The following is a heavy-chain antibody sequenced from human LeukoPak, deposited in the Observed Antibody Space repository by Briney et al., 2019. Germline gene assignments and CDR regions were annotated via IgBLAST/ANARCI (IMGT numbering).Heavy chain of an antibody. CDR1: GYTFTGYY. J-gene: IGHJ5*02. V-gene: IGHV1-2*02. Sequence: ASVKVSCKASGYTFTGYYMHWVRQAPGQGLEWMGWINPNNGGTNYAQKFQGRVTMTRDTSISTAYMELSRLRSDDTAVYYCARAGWGCSSTSCYKVDWFDPWGQGTLVTVSS. D-gene: IGHD2-2*02. CDR3: ARAGWGCSSTSCYKVDWFDP. CDR2: INPNNGGT.